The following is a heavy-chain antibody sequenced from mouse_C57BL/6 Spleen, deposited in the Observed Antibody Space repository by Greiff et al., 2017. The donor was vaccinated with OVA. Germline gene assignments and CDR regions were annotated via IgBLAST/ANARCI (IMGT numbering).Heavy chain of an antibody. CDR3: ARWGPSGLGY. Sequence: VQLQESGPELVKPRASVKISCKASGYAFSSSWMNWVKQRPGKGLEWIGRIYPGDGDTNYNGKFKGKATLTADKSSSTAYMQLSSLTSEDSAVYFCARWGPSGLGYWGQGTTLTVSS. CDR1: GYAFSSSW. J-gene: IGHJ2*01. D-gene: IGHD2-13*01. V-gene: IGHV1-82*01. CDR2: IYPGDGDT.